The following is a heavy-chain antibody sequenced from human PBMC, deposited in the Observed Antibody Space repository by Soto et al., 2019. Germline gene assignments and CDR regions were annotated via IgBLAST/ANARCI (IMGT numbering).Heavy chain of an antibody. D-gene: IGHD3-9*01. CDR3: AKASLRYFDWLLDY. V-gene: IGHV3-23*01. CDR1: GFTFSSYA. CDR2: ISGSGGST. J-gene: IGHJ4*02. Sequence: GGSLRLSCAASGFTFSSYAMSWVRQAPGKGLEWVSAISGSGGSTYYADSVKGRLTISRDNSKNTLYLQMNSLRAEYTVVYYCAKASLRYFDWLLDYWGQGTLVTVSS.